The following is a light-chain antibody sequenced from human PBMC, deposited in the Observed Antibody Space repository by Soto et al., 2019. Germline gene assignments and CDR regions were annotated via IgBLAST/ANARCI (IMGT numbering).Light chain of an antibody. CDR1: QSVLYSSNNKNY. CDR3: QQYYSTPTWT. CDR2: WAS. V-gene: IGKV4-1*01. Sequence: DIMMTQSPDSLAVSLGERATINCKSSQSVLYSSNNKNYLAWYQQKPGQPPKLLIYWASTRESGVPDRFSGSGSGTDFTLPISSLQAEDVAVYYCQQYYSTPTWTFGQGTKVEIK. J-gene: IGKJ1*01.